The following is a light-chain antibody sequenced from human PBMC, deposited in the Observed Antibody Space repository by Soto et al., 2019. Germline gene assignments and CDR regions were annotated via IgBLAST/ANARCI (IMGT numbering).Light chain of an antibody. Sequence: QSALTQPASVSGSPRQSITISCTGTSSDVGAYNYVSWYQQHPGKAPQLMIYDVSNRPSGVSNRFSGSKSGNTASLTISWLQPEDEADYYCSSYKAGSTLNVVFGGGTKVTVL. CDR3: SSYKAGSTLNVV. V-gene: IGLV2-14*01. J-gene: IGLJ2*01. CDR1: SSDVGAYNY. CDR2: DVS.